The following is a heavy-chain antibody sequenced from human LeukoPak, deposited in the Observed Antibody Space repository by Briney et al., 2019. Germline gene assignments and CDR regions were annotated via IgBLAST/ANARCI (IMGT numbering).Heavy chain of an antibody. J-gene: IGHJ4*02. CDR1: GFTFSSYA. CDR3: AKHGIVGATWGGYFDY. V-gene: IGHV3-23*01. CDR2: ISGSGGST. Sequence: GGSLRLSCAASGFTFSSYAMSWVRQAPGKGLEWVSAISGSGGSTYYADSVKGRFTISRDNSKNTLYLQMNSLRAEDTAVYYCAKHGIVGATWGGYFDYWGQGTLVTVSS. D-gene: IGHD1-26*01.